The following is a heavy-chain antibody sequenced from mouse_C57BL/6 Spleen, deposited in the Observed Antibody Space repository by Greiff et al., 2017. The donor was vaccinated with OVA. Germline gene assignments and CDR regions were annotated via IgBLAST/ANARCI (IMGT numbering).Heavy chain of an antibody. CDR2: IDPSDSYT. CDR1: GYTFTSYW. J-gene: IGHJ3*01. Sequence: VQLQQPGAELVKPGASVKLSCKASGYTFTSYWMQWVKQRPGQGLEWIGEIDPSDSYTNYNQKFKGKATLPVDTSSSTAYMQLSSLTSEDSAVYYCARGFAYWGQGTLVTVSA. V-gene: IGHV1-50*01. CDR3: ARGFAY.